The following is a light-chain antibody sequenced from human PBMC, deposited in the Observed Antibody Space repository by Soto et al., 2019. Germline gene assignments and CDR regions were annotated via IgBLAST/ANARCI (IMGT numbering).Light chain of an antibody. V-gene: IGKV3-20*01. CDR1: QSISSTY. J-gene: IGKJ1*01. Sequence: IVLTQSPGTLSLSPGERATLSCTASQSISSTYLACYQQKPGQAPTPLIYGASSRATGIPDRFSGSGSGEDFNLTISSLEPEAFAVYFCQQFHGSPRPFGQGTKVEI. CDR2: GAS. CDR3: QQFHGSPRP.